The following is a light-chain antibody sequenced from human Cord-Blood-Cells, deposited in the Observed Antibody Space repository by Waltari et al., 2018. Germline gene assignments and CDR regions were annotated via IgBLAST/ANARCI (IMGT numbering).Light chain of an antibody. CDR3: CSYAGSSTLV. J-gene: IGLJ3*02. V-gene: IGLV2-23*01. CDR2: EGS. Sequence: QSALTQPASVSGPPGQSITISCTGTSSDVGRYNLFSWSQQHPGKAPKPMIYEGSKRPSGVSNRCSGSKSGNTASLTISGLQAEDEADYYCCSYAGSSTLVFGGGTKLTVL. CDR1: SSDVGRYNL.